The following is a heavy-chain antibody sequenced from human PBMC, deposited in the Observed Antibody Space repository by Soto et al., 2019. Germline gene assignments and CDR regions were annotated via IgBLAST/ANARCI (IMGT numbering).Heavy chain of an antibody. D-gene: IGHD6-25*01. Sequence: GASVKVSCKASGYTFTSYDINWVRQATGQGLEWMGWMNPNSGNTGYAQKFQGRVTMTRNTSISTAYMELSSLRSEDTAVYYCAIVALSGLFAFDIWGQGTMVTVSS. CDR1: GYTFTSYD. CDR2: MNPNSGNT. J-gene: IGHJ3*02. CDR3: AIVALSGLFAFDI. V-gene: IGHV1-8*01.